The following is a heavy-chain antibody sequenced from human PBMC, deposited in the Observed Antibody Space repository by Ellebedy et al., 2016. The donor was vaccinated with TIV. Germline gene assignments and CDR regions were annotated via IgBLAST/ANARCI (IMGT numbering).Heavy chain of an antibody. CDR2: ISGSGGTT. J-gene: IGHJ6*02. D-gene: IGHD3-10*01. V-gene: IGHV3-23*01. CDR1: GFTFSSYA. Sequence: GESLKISCAASGFTFSSYAMTWVRQAPGEGLEWVSAISGSGGTTYYADSVKGRFTISRDNSKNTLYLQMNSLRAEDTAVYYCAKDQGLWFGDLGGMDVWGQGTTVTV. CDR3: AKDQGLWFGDLGGMDV.